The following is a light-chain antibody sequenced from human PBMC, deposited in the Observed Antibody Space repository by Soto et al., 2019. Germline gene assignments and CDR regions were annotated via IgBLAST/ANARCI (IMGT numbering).Light chain of an antibody. J-gene: IGKJ1*01. CDR2: AAS. CDR1: QGISSY. V-gene: IGKV1-8*01. Sequence: IQMTQSPSTLSSSVLDIFTISCGASQGISSYLAWYQQKPGKAPKLLIYAASTLQSGVPSRFSGSGSGTDFTLTISCLQSEDFATYYRQQYYSYPRTFGQGTKVDIK. CDR3: QQYYSYPRT.